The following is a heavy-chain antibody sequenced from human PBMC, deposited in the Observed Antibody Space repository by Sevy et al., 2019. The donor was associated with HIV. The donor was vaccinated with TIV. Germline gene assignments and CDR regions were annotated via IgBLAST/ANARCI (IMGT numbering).Heavy chain of an antibody. V-gene: IGHV3-23*01. CDR3: AKAQGEWGTPFALDV. CDR1: GFSINNYA. CDR2: ITAPGGRA. J-gene: IGHJ6*02. D-gene: IGHD3-16*01. Sequence: GGSPRLSCAASGFSINNYAMTWVRQAPGKGLEWVSNITAPGGRAYLADSVKGRFTISSDTSVNKVFLQMDSLRVEDTAIYYCAKAQGEWGTPFALDVWGQGTTVTVSS.